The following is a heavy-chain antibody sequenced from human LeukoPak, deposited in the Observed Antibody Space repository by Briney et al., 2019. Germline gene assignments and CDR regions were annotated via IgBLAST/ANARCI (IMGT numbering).Heavy chain of an antibody. D-gene: IGHD2-15*01. V-gene: IGHV1-2*02. J-gene: IGHJ4*02. CDR3: ARPDCSGGSCPLYD. CDR2: INPNSGGT. CDR1: GYTFTGYY. Sequence: ASVKVSCKASGYTFTGYYMHWVRQAPGQGFEWMGWINPNSGGTNYAQKFQGRVTMTRDMSTSTVYMELSSLRSEDTAVYYCARPDCSGGSCPLYDWGQGTLVTVSS.